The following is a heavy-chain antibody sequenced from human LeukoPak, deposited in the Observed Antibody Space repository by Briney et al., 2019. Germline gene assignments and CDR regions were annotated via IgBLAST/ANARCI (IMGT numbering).Heavy chain of an antibody. CDR2: ISYDGSNK. CDR1: GFTFSSYA. D-gene: IGHD5-18*01. CDR3: ARADTAMFSMSNFDY. J-gene: IGHJ4*02. Sequence: PGGSLRLSCAASGFTFSSYAMHWVRQAPGKGLEWVAVISYDGSNKYYADSVKGRFTISRDNSKNTLYLQMNSLRAEDTAVYYCARADTAMFSMSNFDYWGQGTLVTVSS. V-gene: IGHV3-30-3*01.